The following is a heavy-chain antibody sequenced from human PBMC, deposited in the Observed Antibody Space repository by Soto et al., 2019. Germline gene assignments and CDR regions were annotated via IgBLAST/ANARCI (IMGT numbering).Heavy chain of an antibody. CDR3: ARDLRGWELLPPTDY. D-gene: IGHD1-26*01. CDR1: GVTFSSYA. Sequence: QVQLVQSGAEVKKPGSSVKVSCKASGVTFSSYAVSWVRQAPGQGLEWMGGIIPIFGTANYAQKFQGRVTITADESTSTAYMELSSLRSEDTAMYYCARDLRGWELLPPTDYWGQGTLVTVSS. CDR2: IIPIFGTA. V-gene: IGHV1-69*01. J-gene: IGHJ4*02.